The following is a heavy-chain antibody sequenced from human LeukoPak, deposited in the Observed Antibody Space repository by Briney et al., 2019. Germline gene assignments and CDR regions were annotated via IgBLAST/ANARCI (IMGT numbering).Heavy chain of an antibody. CDR1: GFTFSSYS. V-gene: IGHV3-48*04. Sequence: GGSLRLSCAASGFTFSSYSMNWVRQAPGKGLEWVSYISSSSSTIYYADSVKGRFTISRDNAKKSLYPQMNSLRAEDTAVYYCARRGSSNNWYSNGMDVWGQGTTVTVSS. J-gene: IGHJ6*02. CDR3: ARRGSSNNWYSNGMDV. CDR2: ISSSSSTI. D-gene: IGHD1-1*01.